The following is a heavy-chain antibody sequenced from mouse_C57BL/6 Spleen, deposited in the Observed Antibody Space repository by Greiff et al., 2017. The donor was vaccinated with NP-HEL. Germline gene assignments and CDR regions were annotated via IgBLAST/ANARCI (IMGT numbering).Heavy chain of an antibody. Sequence: VQLQQSGAELVRPGASVTLSCTASGFNIKDDYMHWVKQRPEQGLEWIGWIDPENGDTEYASKFQGKATITADTSSNTAYLQLSSLTSEDTAVYYCTTGGSRPWFAYWGQGTLVTVSA. CDR3: TTGGSRPWFAY. D-gene: IGHD1-1*01. V-gene: IGHV14-4*01. CDR1: GFNIKDDY. CDR2: IDPENGDT. J-gene: IGHJ3*01.